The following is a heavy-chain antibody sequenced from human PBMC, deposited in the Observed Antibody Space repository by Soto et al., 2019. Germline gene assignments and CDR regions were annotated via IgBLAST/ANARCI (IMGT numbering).Heavy chain of an antibody. CDR3: AKSSIVLSPPRGGGLAPVYYYYGMDV. CDR1: GFTFSSYG. CDR2: ISYDGSNK. J-gene: IGHJ6*02. Sequence: QVQLVESGGGVVQPGRSLRLSCAASGFTFSSYGMHWVRQAPGKGLEWVAVISYDGSNKYYADSVKGRFTISRDNSKNTLYLQMNSLRAEDTAVYYCAKSSIVLSPPRGGGLAPVYYYYGMDVWGQGTTVTVSS. V-gene: IGHV3-30*18. D-gene: IGHD2-8*02.